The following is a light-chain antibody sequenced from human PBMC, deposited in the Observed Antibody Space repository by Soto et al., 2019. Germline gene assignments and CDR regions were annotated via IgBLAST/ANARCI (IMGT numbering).Light chain of an antibody. CDR3: QQRSNWPLT. J-gene: IGKJ4*01. CDR2: DAF. CDR1: QRVSTY. Sequence: EIVLTRSPATLSLSPGERATLSCRASQRVSTYLAWYQQKPGQAPRLLIYDAFYRATGIPARFSGSGSGTDFTLTISSLEPEDFAVYYCQQRSNWPLTFGGGTKVEIK. V-gene: IGKV3-11*01.